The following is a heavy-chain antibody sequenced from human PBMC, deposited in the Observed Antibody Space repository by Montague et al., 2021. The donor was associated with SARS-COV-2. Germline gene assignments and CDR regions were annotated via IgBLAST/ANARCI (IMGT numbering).Heavy chain of an antibody. D-gene: IGHD5-24*01. V-gene: IGHV4-59*01. J-gene: IGHJ4*02. CDR2: IYYSGST. CDR3: ARAPRGWLQLRDCYYFDY. CDR1: GGSISSYY. Sequence: SETLSLTCTVSGGSISSYYWSWIRQPPGEGLEWIGYIYYSGSTNYNPSLKSRVTISVDTSKNKFSLKLSSVTAADTAVDYCARAPRGWLQLRDCYYFDYWGQGALVTVSS.